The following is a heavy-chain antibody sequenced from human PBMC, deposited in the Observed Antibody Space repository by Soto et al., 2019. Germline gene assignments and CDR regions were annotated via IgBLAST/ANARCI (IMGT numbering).Heavy chain of an antibody. J-gene: IGHJ6*03. CDR2: ISSSSSYI. CDR3: ARAIQSGSAGYYYYYYMDV. V-gene: IGHV3-21*01. D-gene: IGHD3-10*01. CDR1: GFTFSSYS. Sequence: GGSLRLSCAASGFTFSSYSMNWVRQAPGKGLEWVSSISSSSSYIYYADSVKGRFTISRDNAKNSLYLQMNSLRAEDTAVYYCARAIQSGSAGYYYYYYMDVWGKGTTVTVSS.